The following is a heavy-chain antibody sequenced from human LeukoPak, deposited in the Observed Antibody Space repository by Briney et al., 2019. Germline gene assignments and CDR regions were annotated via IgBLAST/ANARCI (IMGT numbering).Heavy chain of an antibody. J-gene: IGHJ4*02. D-gene: IGHD3-22*01. CDR3: ARTYYYDSSGYCFH. CDR1: GFTFSSYW. V-gene: IGHV3-74*01. Sequence: GGALGLSCAAPGFTFSSYWMHWVRQAPGKGLVWVSRINSDGSSTSYADSVKGRFTISRDNAKNTLYLQMNSLRAEDTAVYYCARTYYYDSSGYCFHWGQGTLVTVSS. CDR2: INSDGSST.